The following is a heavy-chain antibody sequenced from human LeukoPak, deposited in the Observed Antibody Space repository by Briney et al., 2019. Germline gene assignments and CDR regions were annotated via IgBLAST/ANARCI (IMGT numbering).Heavy chain of an antibody. V-gene: IGHV3-7*01. CDR3: AREAIVGPTDDAFDI. J-gene: IGHJ3*02. Sequence: GGSLRLSCAASGFTFSSYWMSWVRQAPGKGLEWVASIEQAGGQRYYVDSVKGRFTISRDDAKNSLYLQMNSLRAEDTAVYYCAREAIVGPTDDAFDIWGQGTMVIVSS. CDR2: IEQAGGQR. CDR1: GFTFSSYW. D-gene: IGHD1-26*01.